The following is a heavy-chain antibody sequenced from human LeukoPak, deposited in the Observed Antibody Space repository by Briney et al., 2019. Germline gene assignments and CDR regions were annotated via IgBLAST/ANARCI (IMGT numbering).Heavy chain of an antibody. CDR2: IYSSGST. CDR1: GGSISSGSYY. V-gene: IGHV4-61*09. J-gene: IGHJ5*02. D-gene: IGHD2-2*01. CDR3: ARDLIVVEPAPILYWFDP. Sequence: SQTLSLTCTVSGGSISSGSYYWSWIRQPAGKGLEWIGHIYSSGSTNYNPSLKSRVTISVDTSKNQFSLKLSSVTAADTAVYYCARDLIVVEPAPILYWFDPWGQGTLVTVSS.